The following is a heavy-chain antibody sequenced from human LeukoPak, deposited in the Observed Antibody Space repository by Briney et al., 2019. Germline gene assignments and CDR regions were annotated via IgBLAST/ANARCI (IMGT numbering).Heavy chain of an antibody. CDR3: ARAGGRSSWLFDY. D-gene: IGHD6-13*01. Sequence: SETLSLTCTVSGGSISSYYWSWIRQPPGKGLEWIGYIYYSGSTNYSPSLKSRVSISLDTSKHQFSMKMTSLTAADTAVYYCARAGGRSSWLFDYWGQGTLVTVSS. CDR2: IYYSGST. CDR1: GGSISSYY. J-gene: IGHJ4*02. V-gene: IGHV4-59*01.